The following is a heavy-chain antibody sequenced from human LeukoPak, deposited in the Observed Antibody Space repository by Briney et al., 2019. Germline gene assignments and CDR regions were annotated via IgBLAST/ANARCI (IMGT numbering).Heavy chain of an antibody. D-gene: IGHD2-21*02. CDR3: ATPPPYCGGDCQGNLGY. CDR2: FSPEDGET. CDR1: GDTVTELP. J-gene: IGHJ4*02. Sequence: ASLKVSCKVSGDTVTELPKHWVRQAPGKRLKWMGGFSPEDGETIYAQKFQGRVTMTEDTSTDTAYMELSSLRSEDTAVYYCATPPPYCGGDCQGNLGYWGQGTLVTVSS. V-gene: IGHV1-24*01.